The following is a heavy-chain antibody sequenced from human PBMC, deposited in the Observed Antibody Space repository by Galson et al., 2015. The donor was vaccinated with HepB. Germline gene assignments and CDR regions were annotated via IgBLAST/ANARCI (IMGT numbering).Heavy chain of an antibody. D-gene: IGHD1-7*01. V-gene: IGHV1-69-2*01. CDR3: ATQSQPQNYGGYYYYYYMDV. Sequence: VKVSCKVSGYTFTDYYMHWVQQAPGKGLEWMGLVDPEDGETIYAEKFQGRVTITADTSTDTAYMELSSLRSEDTAVYYCATQSQPQNYGGYYYYYYMDVWGKGTTVTVSS. CDR2: VDPEDGET. CDR1: GYTFTDYY. J-gene: IGHJ6*03.